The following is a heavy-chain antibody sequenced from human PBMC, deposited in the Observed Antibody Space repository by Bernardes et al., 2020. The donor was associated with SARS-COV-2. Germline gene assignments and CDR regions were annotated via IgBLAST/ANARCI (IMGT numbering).Heavy chain of an antibody. CDR2: IYYSGRT. D-gene: IGHD2-15*01. Sequence: SETLSLTCTVSGGSISSYYWSWTRQPPGKGLEWIGYIYYSGRTNYNPSLKSRVTISVDTSQNQLSLKLSSVTATDTAVYYCAREIFALGWYYGMDVWGQGTTVTVSS. J-gene: IGHJ6*02. CDR1: GGSISSYY. CDR3: AREIFALGWYYGMDV. V-gene: IGHV4-59*01.